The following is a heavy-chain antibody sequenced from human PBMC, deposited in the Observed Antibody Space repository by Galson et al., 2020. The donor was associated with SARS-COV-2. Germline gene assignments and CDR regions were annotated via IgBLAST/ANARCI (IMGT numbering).Heavy chain of an antibody. D-gene: IGHD4-17*01. J-gene: IGHJ4*02. CDR2: FYVGDST. V-gene: IGHV3-66*01. CDR1: GFTVSNHY. Sequence: GESLKISCAASGFTVSNHYMSWVRQAPGKGLEWVAVFYVGDSTYYADSVKGRFTISRDNSKNTLYLRMNSLRVEDTAVYFCARYFGDGPLDSWGQGTLVTVSS. CDR3: ARYFGDGPLDS.